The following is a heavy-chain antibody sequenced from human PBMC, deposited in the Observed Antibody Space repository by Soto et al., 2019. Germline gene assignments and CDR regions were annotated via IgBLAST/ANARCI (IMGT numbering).Heavy chain of an antibody. J-gene: IGHJ4*02. CDR2: IYYSGST. CDR3: ARHLRSGNYHYYFAY. CDR1: GGSISSYY. Sequence: SETLSLTCAVSGGSISSYYWSWIRQPPGKGLEWIGYIYYSGSTDCNPSLKSRVTISVDTSKNQFSLKLSSVTAADTAVYYCARHLRSGNYHYYFAYWGQGTLVTVSS. V-gene: IGHV4-59*08. D-gene: IGHD1-26*01.